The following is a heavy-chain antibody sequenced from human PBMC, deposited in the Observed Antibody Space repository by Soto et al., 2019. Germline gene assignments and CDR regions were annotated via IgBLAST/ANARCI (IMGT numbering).Heavy chain of an antibody. V-gene: IGHV3-11*01. CDR1: GYTFSDSY. J-gene: IGHJ4*02. D-gene: IGHD3-3*01. CDR3: ASHYDMWSGYLSPVDY. Sequence: QVQLVESGGDLVKPGGSLRLSCAASGYTFSDSYMSWIRQAPGKGLEWISYIDTSGTKIYYADSVKGRFTITRDNAKNSLYLEMNSLRDEDTAVYYCASHYDMWSGYLSPVDYWGQGTLVPVS. CDR2: IDTSGTKI.